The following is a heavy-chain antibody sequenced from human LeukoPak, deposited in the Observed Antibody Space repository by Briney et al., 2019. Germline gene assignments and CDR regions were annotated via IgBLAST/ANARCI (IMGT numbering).Heavy chain of an antibody. CDR3: VKELYMDV. J-gene: IGHJ6*03. V-gene: IGHV3-30*04. Sequence: GGSLRLSCAASGFTFSTYTMHWVRQAPGKGLEWVAVISHDGSIKFNADSVKGRFTISRDNSKNTLYLQMNSLRTDDTAMYYCVKELYMDVWGKGTTVTVSS. CDR1: GFTFSTYT. CDR2: ISHDGSIK.